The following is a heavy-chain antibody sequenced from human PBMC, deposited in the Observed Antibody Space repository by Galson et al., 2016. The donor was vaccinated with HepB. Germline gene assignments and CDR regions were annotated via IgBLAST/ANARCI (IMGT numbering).Heavy chain of an antibody. D-gene: IGHD2/OR15-2a*01. CDR2: ISYDGSNK. CDR1: GFAFNTFA. CDR3: ARDLS. Sequence: SLRLSCAASGFAFNTFALHWVRQAPGKGLEWVALISYDGSNKYYADSVKGRFTISRDNSKNTLSLQMNSLRTDDTAVYYCARDLSWGQGILVIVSS. J-gene: IGHJ4*02. V-gene: IGHV3-30*04.